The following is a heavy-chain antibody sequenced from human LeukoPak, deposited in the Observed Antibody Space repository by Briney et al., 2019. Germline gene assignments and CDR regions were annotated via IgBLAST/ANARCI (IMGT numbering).Heavy chain of an antibody. CDR3: ARQGGYCSASRCPGGFHYMDV. Sequence: PSETLSLTCTVSGGSMSGYYWSWIRQPPGKGLEWIGFIYTFGSTKYNPSLKSRVTISGDMSRRQFSLKLTSVTAADTAVYFCARQGGYCSASRCPGGFHYMDVWGKGTTVAVSS. J-gene: IGHJ6*03. CDR1: GGSMSGYY. CDR2: IYTFGST. D-gene: IGHD2-15*01. V-gene: IGHV4-4*09.